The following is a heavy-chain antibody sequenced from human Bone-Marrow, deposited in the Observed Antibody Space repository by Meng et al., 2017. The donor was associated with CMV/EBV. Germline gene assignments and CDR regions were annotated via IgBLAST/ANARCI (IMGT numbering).Heavy chain of an antibody. J-gene: IGHJ4*02. CDR3: ARDRLHDSDY. CDR1: GGYISISSYN. Sequence: QLQVQESCPGLLRPSETLSRTCTASGGYISISSYNWGWLRQPPGKGLEWIASIYYTGSTYYNPSLKSRCTISVDTSKNQFSLKLSSVTAADTAVYYCARDRLHDSDYWGQGTLVTVSS. D-gene: IGHD6-6*01. V-gene: IGHV4-39*07. CDR2: IYYTGST.